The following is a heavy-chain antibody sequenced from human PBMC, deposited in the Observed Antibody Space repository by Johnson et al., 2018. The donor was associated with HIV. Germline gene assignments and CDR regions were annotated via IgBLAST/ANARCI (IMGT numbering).Heavy chain of an antibody. CDR1: GFTFSIYW. Sequence: VQLVESGGGLVQPGGSLRLSCAASGFTFSIYWMSWVRQAPGKGLEWVANIKQDGSERYYADSVKGRFTISRDYAKNSLYLQMNSLRAEDTAVYYCARDQGGGDAFDIWGQGTMVTVSS. CDR3: ARDQGGGDAFDI. V-gene: IGHV3-7*01. J-gene: IGHJ3*02. D-gene: IGHD3-16*01. CDR2: IKQDGSER.